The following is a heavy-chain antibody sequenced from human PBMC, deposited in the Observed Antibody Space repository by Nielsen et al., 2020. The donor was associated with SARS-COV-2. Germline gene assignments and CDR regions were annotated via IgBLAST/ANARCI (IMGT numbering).Heavy chain of an antibody. Sequence: ASVKVSCKASGYTFTSYAMNWVRQAPGQGLEWMGRINPSSGDTTYAQKFQGVVTMTRDTSITTAYVELSRLRSDDTAVYYCARGGDTAGTYWGQGTLVTVSS. V-gene: IGHV1-2*06. J-gene: IGHJ4*02. CDR1: GYTFTSYA. D-gene: IGHD1-1*01. CDR2: INPSSGDT. CDR3: ARGGDTAGTY.